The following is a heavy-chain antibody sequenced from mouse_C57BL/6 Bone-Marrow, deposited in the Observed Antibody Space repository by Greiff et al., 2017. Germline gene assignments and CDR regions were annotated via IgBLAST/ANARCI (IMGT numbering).Heavy chain of an antibody. Sequence: EVMLVESGGGLVQSGRSLRLSCATSGFTFSDFYMEWVRQAPGKGLEWIAASRNKANDYTTEYSASVKGRFIVSRDTSQSILYLQMNALRAEDTAIYYCARDAHYGSSYWDFDVWGTGTTVTVSS. CDR2: SRNKANDYTT. J-gene: IGHJ1*03. CDR3: ARDAHYGSSYWDFDV. CDR1: GFTFSDFY. D-gene: IGHD1-1*01. V-gene: IGHV7-1*01.